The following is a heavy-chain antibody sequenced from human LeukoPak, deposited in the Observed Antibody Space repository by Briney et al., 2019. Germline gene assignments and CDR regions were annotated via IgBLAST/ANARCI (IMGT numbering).Heavy chain of an antibody. D-gene: IGHD3-3*01. V-gene: IGHV4-34*01. CDR2: INHSGST. CDR1: GGSFSGYY. J-gene: IGHJ6*02. CDR3: ARVGDNFWSGYYRPYYYGMDV. Sequence: SETLSLTCAVYGGSFSGYYWSWIRQPPGKGLEWIGEINHSGSTNYNPSLKSRVTISVDTSKNQFSLKLSSVTAADTAVYYCARVGDNFWSGYYRPYYYGMDVWGQGTTVTVSS.